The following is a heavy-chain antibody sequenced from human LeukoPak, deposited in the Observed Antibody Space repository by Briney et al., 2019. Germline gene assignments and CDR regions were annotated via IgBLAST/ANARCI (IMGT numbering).Heavy chain of an antibody. J-gene: IGHJ6*02. V-gene: IGHV3-21*04. D-gene: IGHD5-18*01. CDR3: AKGAQDTAMYYYGMDV. Sequence: GGSLRLSCAASGFTFSSYSMNWVRQAPGKGLEWVSSISSSSYVYYADSVKGRFTISRDNAKNSLYLQMNSLRAEDTALYYCAKGAQDTAMYYYGMDVWGQGTTVTVSS. CDR2: ISSSSYV. CDR1: GFTFSSYS.